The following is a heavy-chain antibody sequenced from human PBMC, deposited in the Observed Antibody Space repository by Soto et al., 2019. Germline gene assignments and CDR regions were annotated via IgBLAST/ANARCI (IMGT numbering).Heavy chain of an antibody. V-gene: IGHV1-69*13. J-gene: IGHJ1*01. CDR3: ARDPQPIAARQYRYFQH. Sequence: ASVKVSCKASGGTFSSYAISWVRQAPGQGLEWMGGIIPIFGTANYAQKFQGRVTITADESTSTAYMELSSLRSEDTAVYYCARDPQPIAARQYRYFQHWGQGTLVTVSS. CDR2: IIPIFGTA. D-gene: IGHD6-6*01. CDR1: GGTFSSYA.